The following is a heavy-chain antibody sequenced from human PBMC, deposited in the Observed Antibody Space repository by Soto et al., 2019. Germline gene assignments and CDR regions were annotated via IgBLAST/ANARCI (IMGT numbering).Heavy chain of an antibody. CDR1: GFTFSRYA. V-gene: IGHV3-23*01. J-gene: IGHJ6*02. CDR2: INGNGGST. CDR3: AKEEWNARSFYGLDV. D-gene: IGHD1-1*01. Sequence: EVPLLESGGGLVQPGGSLRLSCAASGFTFSRYAMSWVRRAPGKGLEWVSSINGNGGSTYYSKSVKGRFTISRDNSKNTLYLEMNSLRVEDTAVYYCAKEEWNARSFYGLDVWGQGTTVTVSS.